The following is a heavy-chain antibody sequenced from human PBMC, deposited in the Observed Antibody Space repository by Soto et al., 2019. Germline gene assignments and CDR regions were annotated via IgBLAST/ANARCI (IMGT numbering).Heavy chain of an antibody. CDR1: GFTFSSYS. J-gene: IGHJ6*02. D-gene: IGHD4-17*01. CDR2: ISSSSSTI. CDR3: AREAMTTVTTSKYHYYYGMDV. V-gene: IGHV3-48*02. Sequence: PGGSLRLSCAASGFTFSSYSMNWVRQAPGKGLEWVSYISSSSSTIYYADSVKGRFTISRDNAKNSLYLQMNSLRDEDTAVYYCAREAMTTVTTSKYHYYYGMDVWGQGTTVTVSS.